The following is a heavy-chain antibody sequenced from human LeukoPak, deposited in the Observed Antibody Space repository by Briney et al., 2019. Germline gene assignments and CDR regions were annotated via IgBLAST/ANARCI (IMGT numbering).Heavy chain of an antibody. Sequence: ASVKVSCKASGYTFTSYGISWVRQAPGQGLEWMGWISAYNGNTNYAQKFQGRVTMTRDTSISTAYMELSRLRSDDTAVYYCARDLPGTTVDYWGQGTLVTVSS. J-gene: IGHJ4*02. V-gene: IGHV1-18*01. D-gene: IGHD1-7*01. CDR2: ISAYNGNT. CDR1: GYTFTSYG. CDR3: ARDLPGTTVDY.